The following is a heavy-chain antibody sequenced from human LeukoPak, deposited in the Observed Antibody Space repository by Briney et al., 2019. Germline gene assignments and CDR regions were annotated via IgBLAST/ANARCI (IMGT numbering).Heavy chain of an antibody. CDR2: IYSGGST. Sequence: PGGSLRLSCAASGFTVSSNYMSWVRQAPGKGLEWVSVIYSGGSTYYADSVKGRFTISRDSSKNTLSLQMNSLRAEDTAVYYCSIYDSSGSFAYWGQGTLVTVSS. J-gene: IGHJ4*02. D-gene: IGHD3-22*01. V-gene: IGHV3-66*01. CDR3: SIYDSSGSFAY. CDR1: GFTVSSNY.